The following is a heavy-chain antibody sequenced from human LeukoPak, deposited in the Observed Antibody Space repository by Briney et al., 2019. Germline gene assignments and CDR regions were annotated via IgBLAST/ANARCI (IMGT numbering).Heavy chain of an antibody. CDR2: ISYDGSNK. J-gene: IGHJ4*02. D-gene: IGHD3-22*01. CDR3: AREDQGGYYDSSGPDY. CDR1: GFTFSSNA. Sequence: GGSLRLSCAASGFTFSSNAMHWVRQAPGKGLEWVAVISYDGSNKYYADSVKGRFTISRDSSKNTLYLQMNSLRAEDTAVYYCAREDQGGYYDSSGPDYWGQGTLVTVSS. V-gene: IGHV3-30-3*01.